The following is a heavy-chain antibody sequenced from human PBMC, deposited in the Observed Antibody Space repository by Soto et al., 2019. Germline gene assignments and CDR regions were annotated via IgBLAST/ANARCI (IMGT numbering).Heavy chain of an antibody. Sequence: QVQLVQSGAEVKKPGSSVRVSCKASGGVFSSYTLSWVRQAPGQGLEWMGRIIPMLSMSTYAQKFQGRVSIIADKSPTTFYMDLGRLRSDDTAMYFCATSYRSGSRPFDYWGQGTLVPVSS. CDR3: ATSYRSGSRPFDY. J-gene: IGHJ4*02. CDR1: GGVFSSYT. D-gene: IGHD3-10*01. V-gene: IGHV1-69*02. CDR2: IIPMLSMS.